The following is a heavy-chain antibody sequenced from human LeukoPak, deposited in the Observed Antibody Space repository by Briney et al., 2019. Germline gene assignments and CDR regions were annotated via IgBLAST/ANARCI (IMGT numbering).Heavy chain of an antibody. V-gene: IGHV1-3*01. CDR3: ARDTAISYFDY. J-gene: IGHJ4*02. D-gene: IGHD5-18*01. Sequence: ASVKVSCKASGYTFTSYAMHWVRQAPGQRLEWTGWINAGNGNTKYSQKFQGRVTITRDTSASTAYMELSSLRSEDTAVYYCARDTAISYFDYWGQGTLVTVSS. CDR2: INAGNGNT. CDR1: GYTFTSYA.